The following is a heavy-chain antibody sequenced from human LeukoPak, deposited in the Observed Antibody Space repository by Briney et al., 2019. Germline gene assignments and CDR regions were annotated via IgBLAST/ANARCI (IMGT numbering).Heavy chain of an antibody. CDR3: AKGVGCSGGTCYSGHGMDV. Sequence: GGSLRLSCAASGFTFSTYWMHWVRQAPGKGLVWVSALSGSGANTYYADSVKGRFTISRDNSKNTLYLEVNSLRAEDTAVYYCAKGVGCSGGTCYSGHGMDVWGQGTTVTVSS. D-gene: IGHD2-15*01. CDR2: LSGSGANT. V-gene: IGHV3-23*01. J-gene: IGHJ6*02. CDR1: GFTFSTYW.